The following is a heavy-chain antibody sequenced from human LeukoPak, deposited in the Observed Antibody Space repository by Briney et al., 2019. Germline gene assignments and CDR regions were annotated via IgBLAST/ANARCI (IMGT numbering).Heavy chain of an antibody. CDR3: ARDLEAAAAPDY. J-gene: IGHJ4*02. CDR1: GGSISSGDYY. D-gene: IGHD6-13*01. V-gene: IGHV4-30-4*08. CDR2: IYYSGST. Sequence: SSETLSLTCTVSGGSISSGDYYWSWIRQPPGKGLEWIGYIYYSGSTYYNPSLKSRVTISVDTSKNQFSLKLSPVTAADTAVYYCARDLEAAAAPDYWGQGTLVTVSS.